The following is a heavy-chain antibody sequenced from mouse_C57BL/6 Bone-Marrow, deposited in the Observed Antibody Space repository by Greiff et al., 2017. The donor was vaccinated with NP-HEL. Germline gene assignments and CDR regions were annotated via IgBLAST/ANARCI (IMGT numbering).Heavy chain of an antibody. J-gene: IGHJ2*01. CDR2: ISDGGSYT. Sequence: EVKVEESGGGLVKPGGSLKLSCAASGFTFSSYAMSWVRQTPEKRLEWVATISDGGSYTYYPDNVKGRFTISRDNAKNNLYLQMSHLKSEDTAMYYCARGLGRDYWGQGTTLTVSS. CDR1: GFTFSSYA. CDR3: ARGLGRDY. V-gene: IGHV5-4*03. D-gene: IGHD4-1*01.